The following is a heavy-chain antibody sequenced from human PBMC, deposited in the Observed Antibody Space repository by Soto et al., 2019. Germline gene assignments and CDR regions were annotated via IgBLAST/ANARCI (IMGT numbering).Heavy chain of an antibody. J-gene: IGHJ6*02. CDR2: MNPNSGNT. Sequence: ASVKVSCKASGYTFTSYDINWVRQATGQGLEWMGWMNPNSGNTGYAQKFQGRVTMTRNTSISTAYMELSSLRSEDTAVYYCASVPGCTNGVCFPAYYYYGMDVWGQGTTVTVSS. V-gene: IGHV1-8*01. D-gene: IGHD2-8*01. CDR1: GYTFTSYD. CDR3: ASVPGCTNGVCFPAYYYYGMDV.